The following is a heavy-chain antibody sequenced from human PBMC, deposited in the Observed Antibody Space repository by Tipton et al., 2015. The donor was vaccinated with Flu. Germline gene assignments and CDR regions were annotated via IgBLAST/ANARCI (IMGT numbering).Heavy chain of an antibody. V-gene: IGHV4-39*07. CDR2: MFYGGRI. Sequence: TLSLTCSVSGDSITSGGYYWAWIRQPPGRGLEWIGAMFYGGRIFYNPSLKSRVTISLDKSKNQFSLTLSSVTAADTAVYYCAREAPVTSSQRTDFDVWGQGTLVTVSS. CDR1: GDSITSGGYY. J-gene: IGHJ4*02. D-gene: IGHD4-17*01. CDR3: AREAPVTSSQRTDFDV.